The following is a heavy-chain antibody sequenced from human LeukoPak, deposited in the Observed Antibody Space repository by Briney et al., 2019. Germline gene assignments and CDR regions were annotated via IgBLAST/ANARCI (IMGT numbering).Heavy chain of an antibody. J-gene: IGHJ4*02. CDR1: GGSFSGYY. D-gene: IGHD6-13*01. CDR3: ARTKLAAGSSVGY. CDR2: IKHSGST. V-gene: IGHV4-34*01. Sequence: SETLSLTCAVYGGSFSGYYWSWIRQPPGKGREWIGEIKHSGSTNYNPSLKSRVTISVDTSKNQFSLQLNSVTPEDTAVYYCARTKLAAGSSVGYWGQGNLVTVSS.